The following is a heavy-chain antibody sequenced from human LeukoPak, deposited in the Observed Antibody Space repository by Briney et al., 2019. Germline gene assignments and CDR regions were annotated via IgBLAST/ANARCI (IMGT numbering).Heavy chain of an antibody. CDR1: GYSLTKLS. J-gene: IGHJ3*02. V-gene: IGHV1-24*01. CDR2: FDPAAGQI. Sequence: ASVKVSCKVSGYSLTKLSINWVRQAPGKGLEWMGGFDPAAGQIVCAQNLHGRLTMTEDTSKDTAYMELSNLRSEDTAVYYCATDRGDVFDIWGQGAVVTVSS. D-gene: IGHD3-10*01. CDR3: ATDRGDVFDI.